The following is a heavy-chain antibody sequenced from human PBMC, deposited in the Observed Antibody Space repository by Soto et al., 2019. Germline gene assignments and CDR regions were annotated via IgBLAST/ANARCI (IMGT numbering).Heavy chain of an antibody. V-gene: IGHV3-15*01. J-gene: IGHJ5*02. Sequence: VQLVESGGGLVKPGGSLRLSCAASGFTFNNAWMSWVRQAPGKGLEWVGRVKSKTEGGTLDYAAPVKGRFSISRDDSTNKLYVQMNSLKTGDTAVYYCAAMSGYSSVWFDHWGQGTLVTVSS. D-gene: IGHD2-15*01. CDR3: AAMSGYSSVWFDH. CDR2: VKSKTEGGTL. CDR1: GFTFNNAW.